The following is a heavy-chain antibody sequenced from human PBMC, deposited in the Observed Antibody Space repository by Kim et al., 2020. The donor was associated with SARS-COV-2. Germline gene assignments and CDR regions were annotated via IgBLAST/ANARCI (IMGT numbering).Heavy chain of an antibody. CDR3: ARVDIAACSGGSCYSAWFDP. V-gene: IGHV4-4*07. Sequence: SETLSLTCTVSGGSISSYYWSGIRQPAGKGLEWIGRIYTSGSTNYNPSLKSRVTMSVDTSKNQFSLKLSSVTAADTAVYYCARVDIAACSGGSCYSAWFDPWGQGTLVTVSS. CDR1: GGSISSYY. D-gene: IGHD2-15*01. CDR2: IYTSGST. J-gene: IGHJ5*02.